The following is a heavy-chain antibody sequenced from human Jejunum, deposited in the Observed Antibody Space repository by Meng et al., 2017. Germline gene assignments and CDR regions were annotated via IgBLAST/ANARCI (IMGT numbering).Heavy chain of an antibody. CDR3: TAGRGGSAPCDY. Sequence: EVQLVESGGNLVQPGGSLRLSCVASGFTFSDHLMDWVRQAPGEGLEWVGRSRSKLSSYTTEYAASVRGRFTVSRDESKNLFYLQMNNLKTEDTAVYYCTAGRGGSAPCDYWGQGTLVTVSS. CDR2: SRSKLSSYTT. J-gene: IGHJ4*02. V-gene: IGHV3-72*01. D-gene: IGHD1-26*01. CDR1: GFTFSDHL.